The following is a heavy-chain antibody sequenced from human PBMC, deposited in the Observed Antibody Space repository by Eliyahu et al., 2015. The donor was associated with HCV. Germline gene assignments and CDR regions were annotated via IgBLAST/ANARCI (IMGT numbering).Heavy chain of an antibody. CDR2: FSYNXLT. J-gene: IGHJ5*01. CDR3: ARRLATADNWFDS. Sequence: QLQLQESGPGLVKPSETLSLTCTXSGDSISRSXNYWGWIRXPPGTGLEWTGTFSYNXLTYLNPSLKSRVTTSMDTSKNQFSLKVGSVTAADTAIYYCARRLATADNWFDSWGQGTLVTVSS. D-gene: IGHD6-25*01. V-gene: IGHV4-39*01. CDR1: GDSISRSXNY.